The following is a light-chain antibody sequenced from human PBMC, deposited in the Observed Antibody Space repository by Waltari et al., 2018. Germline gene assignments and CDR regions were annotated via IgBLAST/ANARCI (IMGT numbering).Light chain of an antibody. J-gene: IGKJ1*01. V-gene: IGKV3-15*01. CDR2: GAS. CDR1: ESVSTK. CDR3: QQYSNWPPT. Sequence: ETVMTQSPATLSVSPGEGATLSCRASESVSTKLAWYPRKSGQAPRLLIYGASTRATGIPARFSGTGSGTEFTLTVSSLQSEDFALYSCQQYSNWPPTFGQGTKVDIK.